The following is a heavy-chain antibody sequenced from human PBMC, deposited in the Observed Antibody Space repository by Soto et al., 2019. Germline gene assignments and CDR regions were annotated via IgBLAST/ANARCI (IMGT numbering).Heavy chain of an antibody. CDR3: ARPLGGRKNDAFDI. CDR1: SGSMSRYC. D-gene: IGHD2-15*01. J-gene: IGHJ3*02. V-gene: IGHV4-59*01. CDR2: IYYSGST. Sequence: SEILSLTCTVSSGSMSRYCWSWIRQPPGKGLEWIGYIYYSGSTNYNPSLNSRVTISVDTSRNQFSLKLSSVTAADTAVYYCARPLGGRKNDAFDIWGQGTKVTVSS.